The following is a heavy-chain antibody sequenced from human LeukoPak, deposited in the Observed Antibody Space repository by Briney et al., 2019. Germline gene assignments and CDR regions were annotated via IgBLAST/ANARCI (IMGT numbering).Heavy chain of an antibody. CDR3: ARLVILGWFDP. Sequence: SEALSLTCTVSGGSISSSSYYWGWIRQPPGKGLEWIGSIYYSGSTCYNPSLKSRVTISVDTSKNQFSLKLSSVTAADTAVYYCARLVILGWFDPWGQGTLVTVSS. CDR1: GGSISSSSYY. D-gene: IGHD3/OR15-3a*01. CDR2: IYYSGST. J-gene: IGHJ5*02. V-gene: IGHV4-39*01.